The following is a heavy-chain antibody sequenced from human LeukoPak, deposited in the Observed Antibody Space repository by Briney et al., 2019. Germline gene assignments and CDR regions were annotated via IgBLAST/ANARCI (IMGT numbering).Heavy chain of an antibody. CDR3: ARRRQYNRMTMAKNGVDR. D-gene: IGHD4/OR15-4a*01. CDR2: IYYTGST. V-gene: IGHV4-59*08. J-gene: IGHJ6*01. Sequence: AGTLSLTCTVSGDTISSYYRAWIRQAPGKGLEWFGDIYYTGSTYYTPSLKSRVTISIDNSKNQFSLQMSSVTAADTAVYYCARRRQYNRMTMAKNGVDRWGKAAKVTVAS. CDR1: GDTISSYY.